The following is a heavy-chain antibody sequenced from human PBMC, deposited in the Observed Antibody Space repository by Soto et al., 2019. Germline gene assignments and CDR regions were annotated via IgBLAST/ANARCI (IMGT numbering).Heavy chain of an antibody. V-gene: IGHV4-61*01. CDR3: ARGVGFGYYYYHMDL. CDR2: IYYSGSA. CDR1: GDAVTSVSDY. D-gene: IGHD3-10*01. Sequence: SETLSLTCTVSGDAVTSVSDYWSWIRQPPGKGLEWIGYIYYSGSADYNPSLGSRVTISIDTSKNQFSLKLTSVTAADTAVYYCARGVGFGYYYYHMDLWGQGTTVTVSS. J-gene: IGHJ6*02.